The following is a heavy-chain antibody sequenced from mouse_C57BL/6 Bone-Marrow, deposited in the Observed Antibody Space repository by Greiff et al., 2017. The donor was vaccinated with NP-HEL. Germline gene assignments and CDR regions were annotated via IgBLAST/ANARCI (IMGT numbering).Heavy chain of an antibody. D-gene: IGHD1-1*01. CDR2: ISNGGGST. J-gene: IGHJ3*01. Sequence: DVKLVESGGGLVQPGGSLKLSCAASGFTFSDYYMYWVRQTPEKRLEWVAYISNGGGSTYYPDTVKGRFTISRDNAKNTLYLQMSRLKSEDTAMYYCARQFITTVVGPAYWGQGTLVTVSA. V-gene: IGHV5-12*01. CDR3: ARQFITTVVGPAY. CDR1: GFTFSDYY.